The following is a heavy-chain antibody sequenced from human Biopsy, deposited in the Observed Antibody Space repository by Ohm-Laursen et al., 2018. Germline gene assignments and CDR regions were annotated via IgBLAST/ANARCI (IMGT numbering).Heavy chain of an antibody. CDR3: ARGVPHYDGSGFPLAGYWYFDL. V-gene: IGHV4-31*01. D-gene: IGHD3-22*01. CDR2: ISYSGTT. CDR1: GGSIGGGEYY. Sequence: SQTLSLTCTVSGGSIGGGEYYWNWIRQHPGKGLEWIGLISYSGTTPYNPSLESLLTISIDTSKNHFSLNLRSVTAADTAVYYCARGVPHYDGSGFPLAGYWYFDLWGRGTLVTVSS. J-gene: IGHJ2*01.